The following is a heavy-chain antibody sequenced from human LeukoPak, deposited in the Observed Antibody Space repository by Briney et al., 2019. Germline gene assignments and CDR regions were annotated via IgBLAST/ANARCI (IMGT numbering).Heavy chain of an antibody. Sequence: ASVKVSCKASGYTFTSYDINWVRQATGQGLEWMGWMNPNSGNTGYAQKFQGRATMTRNTTISTAYMELSSLRYGDPAVYYSERSIETLKYSSSWYFPVDYWGQGTLVTVSS. J-gene: IGHJ4*02. CDR2: MNPNSGNT. CDR3: ERSIETLKYSSSWYFPVDY. CDR1: GYTFTSYD. D-gene: IGHD6-13*01. V-gene: IGHV1-8*01.